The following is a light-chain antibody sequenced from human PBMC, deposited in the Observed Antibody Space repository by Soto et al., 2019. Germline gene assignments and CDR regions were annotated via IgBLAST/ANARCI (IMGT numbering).Light chain of an antibody. CDR2: GAS. CDR1: QSVSSSY. V-gene: IGKV3-20*01. CDR3: QQFGTSPPYT. J-gene: IGKJ2*01. Sequence: EIVLTQSPGTLSLSPGERATLSCRASQSVSSSYLAWYQQKPGQAPRLIIYGASSRATAIPHRFSGSGSVTDFTLTISRLEPEDFAVYYCQQFGTSPPYTFGQGTKLEIK.